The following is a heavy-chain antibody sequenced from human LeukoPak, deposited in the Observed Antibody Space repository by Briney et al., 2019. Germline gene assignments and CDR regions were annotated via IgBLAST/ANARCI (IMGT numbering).Heavy chain of an antibody. J-gene: IGHJ4*02. CDR3: ARSPLSIAARPPFDY. CDR2: INPSGGST. D-gene: IGHD6-6*01. Sequence: ASVKVSCKASGYTFTSYYMHWARQAPGQGLKWMGIINPSGGSTSYAQKFQGRVTMTRDTSTSTVYMELSSLRSEDTAVYYCARSPLSIAARPPFDYWGQGTLVTVSS. V-gene: IGHV1-46*01. CDR1: GYTFTSYY.